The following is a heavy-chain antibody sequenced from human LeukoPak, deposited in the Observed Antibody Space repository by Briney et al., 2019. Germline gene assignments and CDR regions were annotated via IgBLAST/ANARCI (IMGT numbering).Heavy chain of an antibody. Sequence: GGSLTLSCAASGFTFSSYAMHWLRQPPGKGLEWVAGISYDGSNKYYADSVKGRFTISRDNSKNTLYLQMNSLRAEDTAVYYCARDLIYSGGNPDPYYMDVWGKGTTVTVSS. CDR1: GFTFSSYA. J-gene: IGHJ6*03. V-gene: IGHV3-30*04. CDR2: ISYDGSNK. D-gene: IGHD4-23*01. CDR3: ARDLIYSGGNPDPYYMDV.